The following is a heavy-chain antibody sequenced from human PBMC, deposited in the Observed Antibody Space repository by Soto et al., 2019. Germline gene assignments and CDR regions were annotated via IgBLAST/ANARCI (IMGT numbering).Heavy chain of an antibody. J-gene: IGHJ4*02. V-gene: IGHV3-23*01. CDR3: AATIFGVVITYFDY. CDR1: GFTFSSYA. Sequence: GGSLRLSCAASGFTFSSYAMSWVRQAPGKGLEWVSAISGSDGSTYYADSVKGRFTISRDNSKNTLYLQMNSLRAEDTAVYYCAATIFGVVITYFDYWGQGTLVTVSS. D-gene: IGHD3-3*01. CDR2: ISGSDGST.